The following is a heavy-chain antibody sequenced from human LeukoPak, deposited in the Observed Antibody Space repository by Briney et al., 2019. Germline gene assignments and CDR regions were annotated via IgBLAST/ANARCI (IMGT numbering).Heavy chain of an antibody. J-gene: IGHJ4*02. CDR2: ISGSGGST. Sequence: GGSLRLSCAASRFTFSSYAMSWVRQAPGKGLEWVSAISGSGGSTYYADSVKGRFTISRDNSKNTLYLQMNSLRAEDTAVYYCAKDRGGSFYYFDYWGQGTLVTVSS. V-gene: IGHV3-23*01. D-gene: IGHD1-26*01. CDR1: RFTFSSYA. CDR3: AKDRGGSFYYFDY.